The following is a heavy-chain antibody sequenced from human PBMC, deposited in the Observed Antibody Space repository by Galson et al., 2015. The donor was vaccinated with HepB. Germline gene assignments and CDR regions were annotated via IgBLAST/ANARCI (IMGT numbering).Heavy chain of an antibody. D-gene: IGHD5-24*01. J-gene: IGHJ4*02. Sequence: SVKVSCKASGYTFTTYGISWVRQAPGQGLEWMGRISAYNGNTNYAQNFQGRVTMTTDTSTSTAYMELRSLRSDDTAMYYCARGGMATRGGPTFDYWGQGTLVTVSS. V-gene: IGHV1-18*01. CDR1: GYTFTTYG. CDR3: ARGGMATRGGPTFDY. CDR2: ISAYNGNT.